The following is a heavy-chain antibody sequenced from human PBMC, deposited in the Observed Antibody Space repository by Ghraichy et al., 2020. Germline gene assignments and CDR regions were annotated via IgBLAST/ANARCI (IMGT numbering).Heavy chain of an antibody. D-gene: IGHD3-22*01. J-gene: IGHJ3*02. Sequence: GESLNISCAASGFTFSTYAMSWVRQAPGKGLEWVSSISGSGGATYNADSVTGRFTISRDNSKSTLYLQLNSLRAEDTAIYYCAKCAYYSRVPDRDAFDIWGQGTVVTVSS. V-gene: IGHV3-23*01. CDR3: AKCAYYSRVPDRDAFDI. CDR1: GFTFSTYA. CDR2: ISGSGGAT.